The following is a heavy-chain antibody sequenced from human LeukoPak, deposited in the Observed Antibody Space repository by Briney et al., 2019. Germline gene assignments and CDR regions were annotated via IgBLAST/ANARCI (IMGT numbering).Heavy chain of an antibody. CDR2: ISYDGSNK. V-gene: IGHV3-30*04. D-gene: IGHD6-13*01. J-gene: IGHJ6*03. CDR1: GFTFSSNA. Sequence: GRSLRLSCAASGFTFSSNAMHWVRQAPGKGLEWVAIISYDGSNKYYADSVKGRFTISRDNAKNSLYLQMNSLRAEDTAVYYCARDPSSWYYYYMDVWGKGTTVTVSS. CDR3: ARDPSSWYYYYMDV.